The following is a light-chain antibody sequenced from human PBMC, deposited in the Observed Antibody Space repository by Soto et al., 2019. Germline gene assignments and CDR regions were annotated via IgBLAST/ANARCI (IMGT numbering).Light chain of an antibody. CDR1: SSDVGRYNY. Sequence: LTQPASVSGSPGQSITISCIGTSSDVGRYNYVSWYQQHPGQAPRLMIYDVNNRPSGVSNRFSGSKSDNTASLTISGLQAEDEADYYCSSYTSSSTRVFGTGTKVTVL. CDR2: DVN. J-gene: IGLJ1*01. V-gene: IGLV2-14*01. CDR3: SSYTSSSTRV.